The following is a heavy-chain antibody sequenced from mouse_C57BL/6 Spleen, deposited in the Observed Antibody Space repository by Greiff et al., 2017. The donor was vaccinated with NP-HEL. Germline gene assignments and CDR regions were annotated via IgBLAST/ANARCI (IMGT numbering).Heavy chain of an antibody. CDR1: GFNIKDYY. CDR3: ASRGGGYAMEY. CDR2: IDPADGET. Sequence: VQLQQPGAELVKPGASVKLSCTASGFNIKDYYMHWVKQRTEQGLEWIGGIDPADGETKYAPKFQGKATITADTSSSTAYLQLSSLTSEDSGVYYCASRGGGYAMEYRGQGTSVTVST. V-gene: IGHV14-2*01. J-gene: IGHJ4*01.